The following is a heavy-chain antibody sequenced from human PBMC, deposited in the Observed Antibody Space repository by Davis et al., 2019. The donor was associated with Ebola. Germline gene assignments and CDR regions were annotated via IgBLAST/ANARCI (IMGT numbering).Heavy chain of an antibody. CDR3: AKDQDRGYLGLSDY. D-gene: IGHD5-12*01. J-gene: IGHJ4*02. Sequence: GESLKISCAASGFTFSSYSMNWVRQAPGKGLEWVSYISSSSSTIYYADSVKGRFTIPRDNSKNTLYLQMNSLRAEDTAVYYCAKDQDRGYLGLSDYWGQGTLVTVSS. CDR2: ISSSSSTI. CDR1: GFTFSSYS. V-gene: IGHV3-48*01.